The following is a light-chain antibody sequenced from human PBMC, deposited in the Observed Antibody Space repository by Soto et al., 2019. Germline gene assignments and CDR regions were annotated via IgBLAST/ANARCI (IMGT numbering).Light chain of an antibody. V-gene: IGKV1-33*01. CDR1: RYITNS. CDR2: DAS. Sequence: DIQMTQSPSSLSAAVGDRVTITCQASRYITNSLHWFQQKPGKAPKLLIYDASILQAGVPSRFSGSGSGIDFTFTISSLQPDDFATYYCQQYNSYSPYTFGQGTKLEIK. J-gene: IGKJ2*01. CDR3: QQYNSYSPYT.